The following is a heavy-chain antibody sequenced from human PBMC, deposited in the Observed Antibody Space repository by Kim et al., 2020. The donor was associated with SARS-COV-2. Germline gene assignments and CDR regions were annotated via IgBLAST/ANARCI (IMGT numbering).Heavy chain of an antibody. V-gene: IGHV4-4*07. D-gene: IGHD6-13*01. CDR2: GYTSGST. Sequence: SETLSLTCTVSGGSISSYYWSWIRQPAGQGLEWIGRGYTSGSTNYNPSLKSRVTMSVDTSKNQFSLNLSSVTAADTAVYYCARVPQAAAGLHFDYWGQGTMVTVSS. CDR1: GGSISSYY. J-gene: IGHJ4*02. CDR3: ARVPQAAAGLHFDY.